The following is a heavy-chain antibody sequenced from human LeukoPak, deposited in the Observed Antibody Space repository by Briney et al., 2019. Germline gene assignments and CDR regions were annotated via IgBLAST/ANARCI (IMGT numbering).Heavy chain of an antibody. V-gene: IGHV3-23*01. D-gene: IGHD3-22*01. CDR2: ISGSGGST. J-gene: IGHJ4*02. CDR1: GFTFSSYA. CDR3: AKANYYDSSGYY. Sequence: GGSLRLPCAASGFTFSSYAMSWVRQAPGKGLEWVSSISGSGGSTYYADSVKGRFTVSRDNSKNTLYLQMNSLRAEDTAVYYCAKANYYDSSGYYWGQGTLVTVSS.